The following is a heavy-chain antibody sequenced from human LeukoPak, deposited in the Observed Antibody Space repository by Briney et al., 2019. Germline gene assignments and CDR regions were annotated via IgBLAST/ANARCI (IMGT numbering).Heavy chain of an antibody. J-gene: IGHJ4*02. CDR3: AKGPAVAGRSSLTFTFDY. V-gene: IGHV3-53*05. CDR2: FYSGGKT. D-gene: IGHD6-19*01. Sequence: GGSLRLSCAASGFTVSSSYMSWVRQAPGKGLEWVSVFYSGGKTYYADSVKGRFTISRDNSKNTLYLQMSSLRAEDTAVYYCAKGPAVAGRSSLTFTFDYWGQGTLVTVSS. CDR1: GFTVSSSY.